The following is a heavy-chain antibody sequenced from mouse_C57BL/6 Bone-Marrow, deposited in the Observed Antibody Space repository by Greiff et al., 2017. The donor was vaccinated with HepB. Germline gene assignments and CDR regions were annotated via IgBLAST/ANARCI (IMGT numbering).Heavy chain of an antibody. CDR1: GYTFTSYW. Sequence: VQLQQPGAELVMPGASVKLSCKASGYTFTSYWMHWVKQRPGQGLEWIGEIDPSDSYTNYNQKFKGKSTLTVDKSSSTAYMQLSSLTSEDSAVYYCARDYEDDEGFAYWGQGTLVTVSA. J-gene: IGHJ3*01. CDR2: IDPSDSYT. CDR3: ARDYEDDEGFAY. V-gene: IGHV1-69*01. D-gene: IGHD2-4*01.